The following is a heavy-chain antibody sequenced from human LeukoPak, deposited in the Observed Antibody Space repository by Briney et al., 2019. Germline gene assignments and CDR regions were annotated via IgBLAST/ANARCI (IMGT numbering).Heavy chain of an antibody. J-gene: IGHJ4*02. CDR1: GASISSSNYY. Sequence: SETLSHTCTVSGASISSSNYYWAWIRQPPGKGLEWIGSIYYTGITYKNPSLKSRITISVDTSRNEFSLKLNSVTAADTAVYYCASRSGGDYWGQGTLVTVSS. CDR2: IYYTGIT. CDR3: ASRSGGDY. D-gene: IGHD3-10*01. V-gene: IGHV4-39*01.